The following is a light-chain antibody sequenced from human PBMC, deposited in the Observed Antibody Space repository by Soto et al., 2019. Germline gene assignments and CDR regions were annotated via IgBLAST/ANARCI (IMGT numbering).Light chain of an antibody. CDR2: DAS. J-gene: IGKJ1*01. Sequence: EIVLTQSPGTLSLSPGERATLSCRASQSVSSSSLAWYQQKRGQAPRLLIHDASSRATGIPDRFSGSGSGTDFTLTINRLEPEDFAVYYCQQYGGSPRTFGQGTKVEVK. V-gene: IGKV3-20*01. CDR3: QQYGGSPRT. CDR1: QSVSSSS.